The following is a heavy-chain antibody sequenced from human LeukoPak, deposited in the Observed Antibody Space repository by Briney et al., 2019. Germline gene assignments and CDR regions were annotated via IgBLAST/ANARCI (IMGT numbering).Heavy chain of an antibody. D-gene: IGHD6-13*01. J-gene: IGHJ4*02. Sequence: SETLSLTCAVYGGSFSGYYWSWIRQPPGKGLEWIGEINHSGSTNYNPSLKSRVTISVDTSKNKFSLKLSSVTAADTAVYYCARGGAAAGHLNPKNLTKFDYWGQGTLVTVSS. CDR1: GGSFSGYY. V-gene: IGHV4-34*01. CDR3: ARGGAAAGHLNPKNLTKFDY. CDR2: INHSGST.